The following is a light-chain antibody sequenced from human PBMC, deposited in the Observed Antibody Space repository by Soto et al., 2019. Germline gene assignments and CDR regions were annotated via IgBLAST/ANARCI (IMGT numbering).Light chain of an antibody. V-gene: IGLV1-44*01. CDR2: NNN. CDR3: VAWDDSLNVFV. CDR1: NSNIGSNH. J-gene: IGLJ1*01. Sequence: QPSLTQPASASGTPGQRVTISYSGSNSNIGSNHVLWYQHLPGTAPKLLIYNNNQRPSGVPDRFSGSKSGTSAPLAISGLQSGDEADYYCVAWDDSLNVFVFGSGTKVT.